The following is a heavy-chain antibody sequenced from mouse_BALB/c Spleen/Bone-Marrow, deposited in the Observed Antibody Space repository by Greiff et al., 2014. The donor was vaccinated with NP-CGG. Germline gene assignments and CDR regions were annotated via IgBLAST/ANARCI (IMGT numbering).Heavy chain of an antibody. CDR2: IHYSGST. V-gene: IGHV3-1*02. Sequence: VQLQQSGPDLVKPSQSLSLTCTVTGYSITSGYSWPWIRQFPGNKLEWMGYIHYSGSTNYNPSLKSRISITRDTSKNQFFLQLNSVTTEDTATYYCARRDGYDVAWFAYWGQGTLVTVSA. D-gene: IGHD2-2*01. J-gene: IGHJ3*01. CDR3: ARRDGYDVAWFAY. CDR1: GYSITSGYS.